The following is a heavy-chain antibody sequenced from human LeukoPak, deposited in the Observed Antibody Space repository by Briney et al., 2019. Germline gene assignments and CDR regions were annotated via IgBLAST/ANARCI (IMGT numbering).Heavy chain of an antibody. CDR3: AKDPYGTRYFDY. J-gene: IGHJ4*02. CDR1: GFTFSSHA. Sequence: GESLKISCAASGFTFSSHALSWVRQAPGKGLEWVSSLSGSGYNTDYADSVKGRFTISRDNSKNTVYLQMNSLRAEDTAVYYCAKDPYGTRYFDYWGQGTLVTVSS. CDR2: LSGSGYNT. V-gene: IGHV3-23*01. D-gene: IGHD2-2*01.